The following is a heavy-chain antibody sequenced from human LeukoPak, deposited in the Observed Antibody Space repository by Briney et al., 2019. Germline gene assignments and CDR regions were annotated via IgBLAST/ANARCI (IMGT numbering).Heavy chain of an antibody. V-gene: IGHV1-2*02. CDR1: GYTFTGYY. D-gene: IGHD6-13*01. CDR3: AVTYSSSEGVPFDP. Sequence: ASVKVSCKASGYTFTGYYIHWVRQAPGQGLEWMGLIKPNSGDTKYAQKFQGRVTMTRDTSITTAYMELSSLRSDDTALYYCAVTYSSSEGVPFDPWGKGTTVTVSS. J-gene: IGHJ6*04. CDR2: IKPNSGDT.